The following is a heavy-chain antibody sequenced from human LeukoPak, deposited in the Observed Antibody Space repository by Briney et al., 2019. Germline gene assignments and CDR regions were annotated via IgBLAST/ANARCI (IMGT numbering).Heavy chain of an antibody. CDR1: GASISSTSHY. CDR3: ARSWGYDFWSGNLLDY. Sequence: SETLSLTCTVSGASISSTSHYWGWIRQPPGKGLEWVGSIYYSGSTYYNPSLKSRVTMSIDKSKKQFSLNLSSVTAADTAVYYCARSWGYDFWSGNLLDYWSQGTLVTVSS. J-gene: IGHJ4*02. CDR2: IYYSGST. D-gene: IGHD3-3*01. V-gene: IGHV4-39*07.